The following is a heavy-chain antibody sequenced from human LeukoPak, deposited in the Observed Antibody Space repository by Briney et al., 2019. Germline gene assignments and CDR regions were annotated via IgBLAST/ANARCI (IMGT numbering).Heavy chain of an antibody. CDR2: IYHSESV. Sequence: ETLSLTCTVSGGSISSKSYYWGWVRQPPGKGLEWIGSIYHSESVYYNPSLKSRIAISMDTSNNQFSLNLNSLTAADTAVYYCARDRLSQGAFDIWGQGTVVTVSS. CDR3: ARDRLSQGAFDI. J-gene: IGHJ3*02. CDR1: GGSISSKSYY. V-gene: IGHV4-39*07.